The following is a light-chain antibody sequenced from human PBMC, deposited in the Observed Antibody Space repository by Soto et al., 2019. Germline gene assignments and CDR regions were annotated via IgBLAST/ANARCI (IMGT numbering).Light chain of an antibody. CDR1: QSVSSYY. J-gene: IGKJ1*01. CDR3: QQRSDWPWT. V-gene: IGKV3D-20*02. CDR2: AAS. Sequence: EIVLTQSPGTLSLSPGERATLSCRASQSVSSYYLAWYQQKPGQAPKLLIYAASSRATSIPDRFSGGGSGTDFTLTISRLEPEDFAVYYCQQRSDWPWTFGQGTKVDIK.